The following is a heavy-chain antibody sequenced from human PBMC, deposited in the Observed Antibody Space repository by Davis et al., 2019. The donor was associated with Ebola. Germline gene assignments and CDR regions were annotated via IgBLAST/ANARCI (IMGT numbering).Heavy chain of an antibody. V-gene: IGHV1-18*04. Sequence: ASVKVSCKASGYLFTSYGISWVRQAPGQGLEWLGWISAYNGNTNYARKVQGRVTMTTDTSTNTAYLELGSLRSADTAAYYCVRNVGLTTADLSDYWGQGTLVTVSS. CDR1: GYLFTSYG. CDR2: ISAYNGNT. J-gene: IGHJ4*02. CDR3: VRNVGLTTADLSDY. D-gene: IGHD1/OR15-1a*01.